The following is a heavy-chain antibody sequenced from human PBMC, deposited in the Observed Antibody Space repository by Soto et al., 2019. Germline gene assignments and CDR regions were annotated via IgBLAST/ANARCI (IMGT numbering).Heavy chain of an antibody. CDR3: TTPPIGSYSAGFY. CDR1: GFTFSNAW. Sequence: EVQLVESGGGLVKPGGSLRLSCAASGFTFSNAWMSWVRQAPGKGLEWVGRIKSKTDGGTTDYAAPVKGRFTISRDDSKNTLYLQMVSLKTEDTAVYYCTTPPIGSYSAGFYWGQGTLVTVSS. J-gene: IGHJ4*02. D-gene: IGHD1-26*01. V-gene: IGHV3-15*01. CDR2: IKSKTDGGTT.